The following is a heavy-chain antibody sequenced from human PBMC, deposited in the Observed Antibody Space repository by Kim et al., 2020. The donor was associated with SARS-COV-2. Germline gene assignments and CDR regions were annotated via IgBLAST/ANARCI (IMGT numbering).Heavy chain of an antibody. CDR3: ASTTGTEAWFDP. CDR2: INHSGST. J-gene: IGHJ5*02. Sequence: SETLSLTCAVYGGSFSGYYWSWIRQPPGKGLEWIGEINHSGSTNYNPSLKSRVTISVDTSKNQFSLKLSSVTAADTAVYYCASTTGTEAWFDPWGQGTLVTVSS. CDR1: GGSFSGYY. V-gene: IGHV4-34*01. D-gene: IGHD1-1*01.